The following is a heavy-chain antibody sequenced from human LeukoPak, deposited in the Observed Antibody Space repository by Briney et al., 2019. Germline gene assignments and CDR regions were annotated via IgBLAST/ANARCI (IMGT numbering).Heavy chain of an antibody. J-gene: IGHJ3*02. CDR2: ISGSGGTT. CDR3: AKDPPTVMANAFHI. D-gene: IGHD5-18*01. V-gene: IGHV3-23*01. CDR1: GFTFSSYG. Sequence: GGSLRLSCAASGFTFSSYGMSWVRQAPGKGLEWVSSISGSGGTTYYADSVKGRFTISRDNSKNTLYLQMNSLRADDAAVYSCAKDPPTVMANAFHIWGQGTMVTVSS.